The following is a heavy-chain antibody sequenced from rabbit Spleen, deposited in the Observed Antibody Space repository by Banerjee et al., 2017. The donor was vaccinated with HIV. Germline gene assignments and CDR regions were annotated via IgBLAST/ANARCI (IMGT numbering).Heavy chain of an antibody. CDR1: GFDFSSYG. CDR3: VRDQAGYDGYGPYYFNL. J-gene: IGHJ4*01. Sequence: QEQLVESGGGLVQPGGSLKLSCKASGFDFSSYGVSWVRQAPGKGLEWIGYIDPIFGSTYYASWVNGRFTISRENTQNTVSLQLNSLTVADTATYFCVRDQAGYDGYGPYYFNLWGPGTLVTVS. CDR2: IDPIFGST. V-gene: IGHV1S47*01. D-gene: IGHD6-1*01.